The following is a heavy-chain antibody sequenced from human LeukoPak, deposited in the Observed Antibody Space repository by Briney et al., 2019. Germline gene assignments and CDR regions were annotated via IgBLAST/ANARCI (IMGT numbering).Heavy chain of an antibody. V-gene: IGHV3-30-3*01. CDR1: GFTFSSYA. Sequence: PGRSLRLSCAASGFTFSSYAMHWVRQAPGKGLEWVAVISYDGSNKYYADSVKGRFTISRDNSKNTLYLQMNSLRAKDTAVYYCARGDFRGERDYWGQGTLVTVSS. CDR3: ARGDFRGERDY. J-gene: IGHJ4*02. D-gene: IGHD3-10*01. CDR2: ISYDGSNK.